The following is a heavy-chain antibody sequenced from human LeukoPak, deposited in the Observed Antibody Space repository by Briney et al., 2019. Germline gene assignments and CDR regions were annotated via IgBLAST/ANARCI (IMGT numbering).Heavy chain of an antibody. V-gene: IGHV4-59*01. CDR1: GGSITSYY. D-gene: IGHD6-19*01. CDR2: IYYSGNT. Sequence: PSETLSLTCTISGGSITSYYCSWIRQPPGKGLEWIGYIYYSGNTNYNPSLKSRVTISVDTSKNEFSLQLTSVTAADTAVYYCARGSGWLPDCWGQGTLVTVSS. J-gene: IGHJ4*02. CDR3: ARGSGWLPDC.